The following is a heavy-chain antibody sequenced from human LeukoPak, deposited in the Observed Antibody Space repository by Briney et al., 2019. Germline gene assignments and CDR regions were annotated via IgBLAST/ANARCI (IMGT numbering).Heavy chain of an antibody. Sequence: PGGSLRLSCAASGFTFSSYAMSWVRQAPGKGLEWVSAISGSGGSTYYADSVKGRFTISRDNSKNTLYPQMNSLRAEDTAVYYCAKHYDFWGGYYRGLGYFDYWGQGTLVTVSS. CDR1: GFTFSSYA. J-gene: IGHJ4*02. V-gene: IGHV3-23*01. CDR2: ISGSGGST. D-gene: IGHD3-3*01. CDR3: AKHYDFWGGYYRGLGYFDY.